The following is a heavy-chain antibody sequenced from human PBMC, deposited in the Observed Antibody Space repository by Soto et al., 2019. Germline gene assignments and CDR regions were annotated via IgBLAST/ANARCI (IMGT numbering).Heavy chain of an antibody. D-gene: IGHD2-21*02. J-gene: IGHJ4*02. V-gene: IGHV3-30*18. CDR2: ISYDGSNK. CDR3: VKDRASPYCGCDCYSGVVGGNFDY. Sequence: QVQLVESGGGVVQPGRSLRLSCAASGFTFSAYGMHWVRQAPGKGLEWVAVISYDGSNKYYADSVKGRFTISRDNSKNTLXXQXNXPRAEDTAVYYCVKDRASPYCGCDCYSGVVGGNFDYWGQGTLVTVSS. CDR1: GFTFSAYG.